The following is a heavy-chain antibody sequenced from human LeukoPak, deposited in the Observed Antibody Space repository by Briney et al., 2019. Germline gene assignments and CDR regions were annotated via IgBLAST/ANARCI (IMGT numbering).Heavy chain of an antibody. CDR2: ISSSGSTI. V-gene: IGHV3-11*04. J-gene: IGHJ5*02. CDR3: ARDLYSSSWYEGNWFDP. Sequence: GGSLRLSCVASGFTFNDYYMTWIRQAPGKGLEWVSYISSSGSTIYYADSVKGRFTISRDNAKNSLYLQMNSLRAEDTTVYYCARDLYSSSWYEGNWFDPWGQGTLVTVSS. D-gene: IGHD6-13*01. CDR1: GFTFNDYY.